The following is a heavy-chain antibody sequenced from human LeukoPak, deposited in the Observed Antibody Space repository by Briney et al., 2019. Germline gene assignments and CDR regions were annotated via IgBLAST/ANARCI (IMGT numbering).Heavy chain of an antibody. CDR2: IGHSGTT. CDR1: GSSISSGHY. Sequence: SGPLSLPCHVSGSSISSGHYWGWIRQPPGKGLEWIGSIGHSGTTYYNPSLKSRVSISVDMSKNQFSLNLSSVTAADTAVYYCARDIVPGHFDYWGQGTLVTVSS. J-gene: IGHJ4*02. CDR3: ARDIVPGHFDY. V-gene: IGHV4-38-2*02. D-gene: IGHD3-16*02.